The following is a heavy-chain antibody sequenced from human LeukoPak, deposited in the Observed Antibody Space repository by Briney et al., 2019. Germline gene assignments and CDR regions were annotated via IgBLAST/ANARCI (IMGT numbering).Heavy chain of an antibody. V-gene: IGHV3-74*01. CDR2: INSDGSWT. CDR3: VSFYETY. J-gene: IGHJ4*02. Sequence: GGSLRLSYAASGNYWMHWVRQAPGKGLVWVSHINSDGSWTSYADSVKGRFTISKDNAKNTVYLQMNSLRAEDTAVYYCVSFYETYWGRGTLVTVSS. D-gene: IGHD2/OR15-2a*01. CDR1: GNYW.